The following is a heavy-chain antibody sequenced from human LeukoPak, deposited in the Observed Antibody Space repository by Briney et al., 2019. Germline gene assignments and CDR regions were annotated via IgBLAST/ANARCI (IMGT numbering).Heavy chain of an antibody. V-gene: IGHV1-18*01. Sequence: ASVKVSCKASGYDFNIFGVTWVRQAPGQGFERMGWISVYNGDTNYAQKFQGRLTLTTDTSTNTAYMDLRSLSSDDTAVYYCARGGRYDSSGPRDYWGQGTLVTVAS. J-gene: IGHJ4*02. CDR2: ISVYNGDT. CDR3: ARGGRYDSSGPRDY. D-gene: IGHD3-22*01. CDR1: GYDFNIFG.